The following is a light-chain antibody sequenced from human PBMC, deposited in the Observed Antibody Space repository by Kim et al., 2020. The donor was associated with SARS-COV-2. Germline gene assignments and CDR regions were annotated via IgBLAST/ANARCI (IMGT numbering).Light chain of an antibody. CDR3: QAWDSSTNYV. CDR1: KLGDKY. J-gene: IGLJ1*01. Sequence: SYELTQPPSVSVSPGQTASITCSGDKLGDKYACWYQQKPGQSPVLVIYQDSKRPSGTPERFSVSNSGNTATLTISGTQAMDEADYYCQAWDSSTNYVFGT. V-gene: IGLV3-1*01. CDR2: QDS.